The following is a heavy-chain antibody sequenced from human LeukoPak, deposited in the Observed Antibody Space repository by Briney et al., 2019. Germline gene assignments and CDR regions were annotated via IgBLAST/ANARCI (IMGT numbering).Heavy chain of an antibody. CDR2: IKQDGSEK. J-gene: IGHJ6*02. CDR1: GFTFSSHW. Sequence: GGSLRLSCAASGFTFSSHWMSWVRQAPGKGLEWVANIKQDGSEKYYVDSVKGRFTISRDNAKNSLYLQMNSLRAEDTAVYYCARLTGGYYYGMDVWGQGTTVTVSS. V-gene: IGHV3-7*01. CDR3: ARLTGGYYYGMDV. D-gene: IGHD1-14*01.